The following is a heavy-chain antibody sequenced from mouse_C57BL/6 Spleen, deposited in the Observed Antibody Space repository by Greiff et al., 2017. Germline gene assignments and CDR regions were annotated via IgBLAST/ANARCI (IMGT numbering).Heavy chain of an antibody. CDR3: ARRRGVYYGSSSFDY. CDR2: LDPSDSYP. CDR1: GYTFTSYW. J-gene: IGHJ2*01. V-gene: IGHV1-69*01. D-gene: IGHD1-1*01. Sequence: VQLQQPGAELVMPGASVKLSCKASGYTFTSYWMHWVKQRPGQGLEWIGELDPSDSYPNYNQKFKGKSTLTVDKSSSTAYMQLSSLASEDSAVYYCARRRGVYYGSSSFDYWGQGTTLTVSS.